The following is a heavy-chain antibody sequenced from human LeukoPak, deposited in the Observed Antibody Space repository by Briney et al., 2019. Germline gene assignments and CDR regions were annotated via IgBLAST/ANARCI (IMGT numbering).Heavy chain of an antibody. CDR1: GDSVSGTNAA. D-gene: IGHD6-19*01. J-gene: IGHJ4*02. CDR2: TYYRSKWYN. Sequence: SQTLSLTCAISGDSVSGTNAAWTWIRQSPSRGLEWLGRTYYRSKWYNDYAVSVKSRITINPDTSKNQFSLQLKSVTPEDTAVYYCAREQWRSGWYDYWGQGTLVTVSP. CDR3: AREQWRSGWYDY. V-gene: IGHV6-1*01.